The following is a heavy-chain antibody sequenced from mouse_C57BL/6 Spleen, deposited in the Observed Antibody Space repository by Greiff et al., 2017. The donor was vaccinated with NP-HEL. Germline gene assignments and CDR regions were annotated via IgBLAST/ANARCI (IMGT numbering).Heavy chain of an antibody. CDR3: TRERNDYDDIFDY. V-gene: IGHV1-15*01. CDR1: GYTFTDYE. CDR2: IDPETGGT. J-gene: IGHJ2*01. Sequence: QVQLQQSGAELVRPGASVTLSCKASGYTFTDYEMHWVKQTPVHGLEWIGAIDPETGGTAYNQKFKGKAILTADKSSSTAYIELRSLTSEDSAVYYCTRERNDYDDIFDYWGQGTTLTVSS. D-gene: IGHD2-4*01.